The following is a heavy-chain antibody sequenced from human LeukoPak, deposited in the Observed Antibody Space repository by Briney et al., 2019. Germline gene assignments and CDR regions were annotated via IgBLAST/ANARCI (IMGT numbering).Heavy chain of an antibody. CDR2: ITSDGSNT. Sequence: GGSLRLSCEATGLTFSNYWMHWVRQAPGKGLVWVSRITSDGSNTIYADSVKGRFTISRDNAKNTVALQMNSLSAEDTALYYCATGGAQYYDYWGQGTVVTVSS. CDR3: ATGGAQYYDY. D-gene: IGHD3-10*01. J-gene: IGHJ4*02. V-gene: IGHV3-74*01. CDR1: GLTFSNYW.